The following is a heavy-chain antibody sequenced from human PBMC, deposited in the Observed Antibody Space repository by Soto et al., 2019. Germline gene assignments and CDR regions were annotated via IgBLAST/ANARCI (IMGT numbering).Heavy chain of an antibody. J-gene: IGHJ4*02. V-gene: IGHV3-23*01. Sequence: GGSLRLSCAASEFTFSNYAMSWVRQAPGKGLEWVSSISDNGGTTYYADSVKGRFTISRDNSKNTLYLQMNSLRAEDTAVYYFAKDPRQLIGYFDFWGQGTSVTGSA. D-gene: IGHD6-13*01. CDR1: EFTFSNYA. CDR2: ISDNGGTT. CDR3: AKDPRQLIGYFDF.